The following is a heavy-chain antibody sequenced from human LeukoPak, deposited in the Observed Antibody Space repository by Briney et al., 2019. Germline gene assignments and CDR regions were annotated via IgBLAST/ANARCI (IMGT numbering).Heavy chain of an antibody. Sequence: PSETLSLTCAVSGYSISSGYYWGWIRQPPGKGLEWIGSIYHGGSTYYNPSLKSRVTTSVDTSKNQFSLKLSSVTAADTAVYDCARDETFSYGSFDHWGQGTLVTVSS. CDR1: GYSISSGYY. CDR3: ARDETFSYGSFDH. CDR2: IYHGGST. J-gene: IGHJ4*02. V-gene: IGHV4-38-2*02. D-gene: IGHD5-18*01.